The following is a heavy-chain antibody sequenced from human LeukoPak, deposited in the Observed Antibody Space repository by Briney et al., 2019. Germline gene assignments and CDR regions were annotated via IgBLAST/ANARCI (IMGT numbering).Heavy chain of an antibody. CDR2: ISAYNGNT. J-gene: IGHJ5*02. CDR1: GHTFTSYG. D-gene: IGHD1-1*01. CDR3: AREASLEGWFDP. Sequence: ASVKVSCKASGHTFTSYGISWVRQAPGQGLEWMGWISAYNGNTNYAQKLQGRVTMTTDTSTSTAYMELRSLRSDDTAVYYCAREASLEGWFDPWGQGTLVTVSS. V-gene: IGHV1-18*01.